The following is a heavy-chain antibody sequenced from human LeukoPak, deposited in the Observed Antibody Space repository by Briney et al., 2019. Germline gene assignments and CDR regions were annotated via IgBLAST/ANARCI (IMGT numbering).Heavy chain of an antibody. V-gene: IGHV4-39*07. CDR2: IYYSGST. Sequence: SETLSLTCTVSGGSISSSSYYWGWIRQPPGKGLEWIGSIYYSGSTYYNPSLKSRVTISVDTSKNQFSLKLSSVTAADTAVYYCARGGELGAMGWGQGTLVTVSS. CDR1: GGSISSSSYY. J-gene: IGHJ4*02. CDR3: ARGGELGAMG. D-gene: IGHD7-27*01.